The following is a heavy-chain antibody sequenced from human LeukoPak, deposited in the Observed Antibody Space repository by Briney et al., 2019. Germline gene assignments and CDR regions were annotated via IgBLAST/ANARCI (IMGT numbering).Heavy chain of an antibody. J-gene: IGHJ4*02. V-gene: IGHV4-34*01. D-gene: IGHD3-10*01. CDR1: GGSFSGYY. CDR2: INHSGST. CDR3: ARYGSGADFDY. Sequence: SETLSLTCAVYGGSFSGYYWSWIRQPPGKGLEWIGEINHSGSTNYNPSLKSRVTISVDTSKNQFSLKLSSVTAADTAVYYCARYGSGADFDYWGQGTLVTVSS.